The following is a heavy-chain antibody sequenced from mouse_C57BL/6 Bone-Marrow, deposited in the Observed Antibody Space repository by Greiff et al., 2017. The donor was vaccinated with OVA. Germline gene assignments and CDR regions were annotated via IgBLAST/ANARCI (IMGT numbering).Heavy chain of an antibody. J-gene: IGHJ2*01. CDR2: IYPSDSET. CDR1: GYTFTSYW. Sequence: QVQLQQPGAELVRPGSSVKLSCKASGYTFTSYWMDWVKQRPGQGLEWIGNIYPSDSETHYNQKFKDKATLTVDKSSSTAYMQLSSLTSEDSAVYYCARNTNYYGSSPYALDYWGQGTTLTVSS. CDR3: ARNTNYYGSSPYALDY. D-gene: IGHD1-1*01. V-gene: IGHV1-61*01.